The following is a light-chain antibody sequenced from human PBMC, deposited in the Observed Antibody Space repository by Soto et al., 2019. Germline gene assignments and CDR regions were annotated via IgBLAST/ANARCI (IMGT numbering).Light chain of an antibody. Sequence: DIQMTQSPSSLAASVGDRVTITCRASQGIGNGLSWFQQKPGKAPKRLIYAASTLQSGVPSRFSGSGSGTDFTLTISSLQPEDVATYYCLRHNDYPITFGQGTRLEIK. V-gene: IGKV1-17*01. J-gene: IGKJ5*01. CDR1: QGIGNG. CDR3: LRHNDYPIT. CDR2: AAS.